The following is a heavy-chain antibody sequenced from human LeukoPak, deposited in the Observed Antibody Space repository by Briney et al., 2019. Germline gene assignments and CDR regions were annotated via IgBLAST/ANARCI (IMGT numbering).Heavy chain of an antibody. D-gene: IGHD3-16*02. CDR2: ISYDGSNK. CDR1: GFTFSSYA. V-gene: IGHV3-30-3*01. Sequence: PGRSLRLSCAASGFTFSSYAMHWVRQAPGKGLEWVAVISYDGSNKYYADSVKGRFTISRDNSKNTLYLQMNSLRAEDTAVYYCAREGEVSTGDAFDIWGQGTMVIVSS. CDR3: AREGEVSTGDAFDI. J-gene: IGHJ3*02.